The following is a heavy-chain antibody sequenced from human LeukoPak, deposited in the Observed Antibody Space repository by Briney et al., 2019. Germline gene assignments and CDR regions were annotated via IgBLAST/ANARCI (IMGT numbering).Heavy chain of an antibody. V-gene: IGHV4-31*03. J-gene: IGHJ4*02. CDR2: IYYSGST. Sequence: PSETLSLTCTVSGGSISSGGYYWSWIRQHPGKGLEWIGYIYYSGSTYYNPSLKSRVTISVDTSKNQFSLKLSSVTAADTAVYYCASNGRGYSGYDSDAFDHWGQGTLVTVSS. CDR1: GGSISSGGYY. CDR3: ASNGRGYSGYDSDAFDH. D-gene: IGHD5-12*01.